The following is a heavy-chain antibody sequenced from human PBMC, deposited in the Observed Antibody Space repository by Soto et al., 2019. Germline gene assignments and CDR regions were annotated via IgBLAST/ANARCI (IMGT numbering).Heavy chain of an antibody. J-gene: IGHJ5*02. V-gene: IGHV1-69*01. Sequence: QVQLVQSGAEVKKPGSSVKVSCKASGGTFSIYTISWVRQAPGQGLEWMGGSANSAQKFQGRLTVTADESTSTVYLELSSMTSEDTAVDSCAREGPPDIAWFDPWGQGTLVSVSA. CDR3: AREGPPDIAWFDP. CDR1: GGTFSIYT. D-gene: IGHD2-15*01. CDR2: SA.